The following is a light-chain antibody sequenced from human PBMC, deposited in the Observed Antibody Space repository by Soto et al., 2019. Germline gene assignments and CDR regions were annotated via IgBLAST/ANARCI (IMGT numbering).Light chain of an antibody. CDR1: QSIRRY. CDR2: ATS. CDR3: QQGHSLFT. J-gene: IGKJ3*01. Sequence: DIKINKSPSCRSGSVGDIVTMTVRASQSIRRYLNWCQQKPGKAPKLLIYATSRLQSGVPSRFSGSGSGTDFTLSISSLQTEDVATYFCQQGHSLFTFGPGTKVDIK. V-gene: IGKV1-39*01.